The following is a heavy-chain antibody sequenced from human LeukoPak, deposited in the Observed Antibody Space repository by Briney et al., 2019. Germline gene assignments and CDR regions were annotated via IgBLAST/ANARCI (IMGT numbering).Heavy chain of an antibody. J-gene: IGHJ4*02. D-gene: IGHD3-22*01. V-gene: IGHV4-59*01. CDR2: IYSSGST. CDR1: GGSISSYY. CDR3: ARGPHERSGYPDD. Sequence: SETLSLTCTVSGGSISSYYWSWIRQPPGKGLEWIGHIYSSGSTKYNPSLKGRVTISVDTSKNQFSLRLSSVTAADTAVYYCARGPHERSGYPDDWGQGTLVTVSS.